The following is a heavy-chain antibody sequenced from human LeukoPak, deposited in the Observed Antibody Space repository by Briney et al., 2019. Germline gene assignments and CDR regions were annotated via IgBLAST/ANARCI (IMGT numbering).Heavy chain of an antibody. CDR2: ISSDGNDK. CDR1: GVTFRSYG. Sequence: GGSLRLSCAPSGVTFRSYGMHWVRQAPGKGLEWVALISSDGNDKLYGDSVRGRFTISRDDSKSTLYLQMNSLIAEDTAVYYCTTKVIRGNSGDDYDDWGQGTLVTVSS. D-gene: IGHD5-12*01. V-gene: IGHV3-30*03. J-gene: IGHJ4*02. CDR3: TTKVIRGNSGDDYDD.